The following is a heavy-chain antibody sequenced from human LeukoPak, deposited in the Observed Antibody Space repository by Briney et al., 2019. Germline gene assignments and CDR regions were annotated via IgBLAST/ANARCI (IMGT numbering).Heavy chain of an antibody. Sequence: GRSLRLSCAASGFTFSSYAMHWVRQAPGKGLEWVAVISYDGSNKYYADSVKGRFTISRDNSKNTLYLQMNSLRAEDTAVYYCARESGAFDIWGQGTMATVSS. V-gene: IGHV3-30-3*01. CDR2: ISYDGSNK. CDR3: ARESGAFDI. CDR1: GFTFSSYA. J-gene: IGHJ3*02.